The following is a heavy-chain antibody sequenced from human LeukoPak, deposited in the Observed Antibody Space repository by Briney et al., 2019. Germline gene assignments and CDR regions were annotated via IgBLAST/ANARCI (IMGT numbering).Heavy chain of an antibody. CDR1: GFTFSDYY. V-gene: IGHV3-53*01. CDR3: ASSWLGVDY. D-gene: IGHD3-10*01. J-gene: IGHJ4*02. Sequence: GGSLRLSCAASGFTFSDYYMSWIRQAPGKGLEWVSVIYSGGSTYYADSVKGRFTISRDNSKNTLYLQMNSLRAEDTAVYYCASSWLGVDYWGQGTLVTVSS. CDR2: IYSGGST.